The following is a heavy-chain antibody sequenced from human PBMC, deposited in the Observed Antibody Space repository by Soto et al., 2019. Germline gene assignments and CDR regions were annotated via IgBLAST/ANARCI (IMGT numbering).Heavy chain of an antibody. Sequence: QVQLQQWGAGLLKPSETLSLTCAVYGGSFSGYYWSCIRQPPGKGLEWIGEINHSGRTNYNPSLKSRVTISVDTSKNQFSLELSSVTAADTAVYYCAREPTVNYFDYWGQGTLVTVSS. D-gene: IGHD4-17*01. CDR1: GGSFSGYY. V-gene: IGHV4-34*01. J-gene: IGHJ4*02. CDR2: INHSGRT. CDR3: AREPTVNYFDY.